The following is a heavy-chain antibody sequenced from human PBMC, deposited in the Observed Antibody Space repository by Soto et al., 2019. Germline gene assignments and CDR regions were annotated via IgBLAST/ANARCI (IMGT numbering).Heavy chain of an antibody. CDR1: GYTFTSYY. V-gene: IGHV1-18*01. CDR2: ISAYNSNT. Sequence: QVQLVQSGAEVKKPGASVKVSCKASGYTFTSYYITWVRQAPGQGLEWMGWISAYNSNTNYAQKLKGRVTMTTDTSASTAYMARRSLRSDDTAVYYCARDLPPLDYWGQGTLVTVSS. J-gene: IGHJ4*02. CDR3: ARDLPPLDY.